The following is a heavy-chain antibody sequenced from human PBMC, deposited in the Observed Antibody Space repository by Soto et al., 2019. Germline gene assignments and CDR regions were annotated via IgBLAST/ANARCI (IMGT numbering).Heavy chain of an antibody. CDR2: ISYDGSNK. V-gene: IGHV3-30-3*01. J-gene: IGHJ4*02. Sequence: QVQLVESGGGVVQPGRSLRLSCAASGFTFSSYAMHWVRQAPGKGLEWVAVISYDGSNKYYADSVKGRFTISRDNSKNSLYLQMNSLRAEDTAVYYCASRVYYCGAGRNFDYWGQGTLVTVSS. CDR1: GFTFSSYA. CDR3: ASRVYYCGAGRNFDY. D-gene: IGHD3-10*01.